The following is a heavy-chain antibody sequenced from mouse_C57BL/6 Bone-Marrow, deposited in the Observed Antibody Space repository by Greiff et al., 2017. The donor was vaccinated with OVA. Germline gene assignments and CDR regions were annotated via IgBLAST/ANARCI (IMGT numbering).Heavy chain of an antibody. CDR2: IYPGSGNT. J-gene: IGHJ2*01. CDR3: ARLVAVYFDY. CDR1: GYTFTDYY. Sequence: QVQLQQSGAELVRPGASVKLSCKASGYTFTDYYINWVKQRPGQGLEWIARIYPGSGNTYYNEKFKGKATLTAEKSSSTAYMQLSSLSSEDAAVYFCARLVAVYFDYWGQGTTLTGSS. D-gene: IGHD6-2*01. V-gene: IGHV1-76*01.